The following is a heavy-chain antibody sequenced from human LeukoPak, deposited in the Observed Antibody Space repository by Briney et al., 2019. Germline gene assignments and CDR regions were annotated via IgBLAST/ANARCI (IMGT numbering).Heavy chain of an antibody. D-gene: IGHD1-26*01. V-gene: IGHV4-34*01. CDR1: GGSFSGYY. CDR3: ARGPTIVGAAAFDY. J-gene: IGHJ4*02. CDR2: INHSGST. Sequence: SETLSLTCAVYGGSFSGYYWSWIRQPPGKGLEWIGEINHSGSTNYNPSLKSRVTISVDTSKNQFSLKLSSVTAADTAVYYCARGPTIVGAAAFDYWGQGTLVTVSS.